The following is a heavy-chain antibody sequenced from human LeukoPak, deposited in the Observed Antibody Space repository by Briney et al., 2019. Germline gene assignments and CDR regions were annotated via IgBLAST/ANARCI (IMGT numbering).Heavy chain of an antibody. Sequence: SQTLSLTCTVSGGSISSGDYYWSWIRQPPGKGLEWIGYIYYSGSTYYNPSLKSRVTISVDASKNQFSLKLSSVTAADTAVYYCARENYYDSSGYYPYYFDYWGQGTLVTVSS. CDR2: IYYSGST. CDR1: GGSISSGDYY. CDR3: ARENYYDSSGYYPYYFDY. V-gene: IGHV4-30-4*01. D-gene: IGHD3-22*01. J-gene: IGHJ4*02.